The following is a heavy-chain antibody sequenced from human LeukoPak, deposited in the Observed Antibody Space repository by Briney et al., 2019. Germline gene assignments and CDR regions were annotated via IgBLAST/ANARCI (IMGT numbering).Heavy chain of an antibody. CDR3: ASDVLTYHDY. D-gene: IGHD2-2*01. J-gene: IGHJ4*02. CDR1: GFTFSSYG. CDR2: ISYDGSNK. Sequence: PGGSLRLSCAASGFTFSSYGMHWVRQAPGKGLEWVAVISYDGSNKYYADSVKGRFTISRDNSKNTLYLQMNSLRAEDTAVYYCASDVLTYHDYWGQGTLVTVSS. V-gene: IGHV3-30*03.